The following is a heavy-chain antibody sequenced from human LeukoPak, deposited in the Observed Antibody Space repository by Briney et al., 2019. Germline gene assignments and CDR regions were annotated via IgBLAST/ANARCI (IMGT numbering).Heavy chain of an antibody. V-gene: IGHV4-31*03. CDR3: ARDPAVYGDYAAFDI. J-gene: IGHJ3*02. Sequence: SQTLSLTCTVSGGSISSGGYYWSWIRQHPGKGLEWIGYIYYSGSTYYNPSLKSRVTISVDTSKNQFSLKLSSVTAADTAVYYCARDPAVYGDYAAFDIWGQGTMVTVPS. CDR2: IYYSGST. CDR1: GGSISSGGYY. D-gene: IGHD4-17*01.